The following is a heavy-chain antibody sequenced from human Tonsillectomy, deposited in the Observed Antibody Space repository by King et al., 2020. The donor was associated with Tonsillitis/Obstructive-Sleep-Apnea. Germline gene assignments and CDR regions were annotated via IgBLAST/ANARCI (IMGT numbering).Heavy chain of an antibody. J-gene: IGHJ3*02. V-gene: IGHV3-33*01. CDR1: GFTFSSYG. CDR3: ARTKYYYDSSGHGAFDI. CDR2: IWYDGSNK. Sequence: VQLVESGGGVVQPGRSLRLSCAASGFTFSSYGMHWVRQAPGKGLEWVAVIWYDGSNKYYADSVKGRFTISRDNSKNTLYLQMNSLRAEDTAVYYCARTKYYYDSSGHGAFDIWGQGTMVTVSS. D-gene: IGHD3-22*01.